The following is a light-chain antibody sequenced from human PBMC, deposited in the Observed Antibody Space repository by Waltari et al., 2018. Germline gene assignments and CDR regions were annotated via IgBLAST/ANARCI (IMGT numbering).Light chain of an antibody. CDR2: SVT. J-gene: IGLJ2*01. V-gene: IGLV2-11*01. CDR3: CSYAGRYTMI. CDR1: NTDIGEYKS. Sequence: QSALTQPRSVSGPPGQTVTISCTVTNTDIGEYKSFSWFQLHPGKAPKLIIYSVTARPSGVPHRFSGSKSGSTASLTISGLQPEDEGDYFCCSYAGRYTMIFGGGTRLTVL.